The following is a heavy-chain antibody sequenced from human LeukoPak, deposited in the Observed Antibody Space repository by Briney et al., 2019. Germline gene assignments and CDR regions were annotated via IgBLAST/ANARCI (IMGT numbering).Heavy chain of an antibody. Sequence: SETLSLTCTVSGGSISSYYWSWIRQPPGKGLEWIGYIYTSGSTNYNPSLKSRVTISVDTSKNQFSLKLSSVTAADTAVYYCAGTYYEFWSGYYHFDYWGQGTLVTVSS. D-gene: IGHD3-3*01. CDR2: IYTSGST. V-gene: IGHV4-4*09. J-gene: IGHJ4*02. CDR3: AGTYYEFWSGYYHFDY. CDR1: GGSISSYY.